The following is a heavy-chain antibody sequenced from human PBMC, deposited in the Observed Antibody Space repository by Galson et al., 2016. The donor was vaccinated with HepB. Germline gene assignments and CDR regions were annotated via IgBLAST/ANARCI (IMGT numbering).Heavy chain of an antibody. J-gene: IGHJ5*02. Sequence: SLRLSCAASGLTFSSHAMNWVRQAPGKGLEWVSSIRESGGGTSYAGSVKGRFTISRDNSKHTLYLQMNSLRAEDTAVYYCAKCSNNEYNSGWCHWFDPWGQGTLVTVSS. CDR3: AKCSNNEYNSGWCHWFDP. CDR2: IRESGGGT. V-gene: IGHV3-23*01. D-gene: IGHD6-19*01. CDR1: GLTFSSHA.